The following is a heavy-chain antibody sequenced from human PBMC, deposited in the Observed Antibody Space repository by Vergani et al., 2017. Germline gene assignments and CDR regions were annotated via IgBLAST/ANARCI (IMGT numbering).Heavy chain of an antibody. CDR1: GFTFSDYY. Sequence: QVQLVESGGGLVKPGGSLRLSCAGSGFTFSDYYVTWIRQAPGKGLECVSYISATGSHKYYTDAVRGRFTIARDNARNSVDLQMKSLRVEDTAVYYCARGNLASPGIDSLGQGTQVSVSS. J-gene: IGHJ4*02. V-gene: IGHV3-11*04. CDR3: ARGNLASPGIDS. CDR2: ISATGSHK. D-gene: IGHD3-3*02.